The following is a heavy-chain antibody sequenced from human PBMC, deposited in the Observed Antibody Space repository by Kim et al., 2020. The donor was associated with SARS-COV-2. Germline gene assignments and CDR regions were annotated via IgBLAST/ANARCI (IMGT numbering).Heavy chain of an antibody. CDR3: AREPPVLITMIDTPHFDY. CDR1: GFTFSSYS. D-gene: IGHD3-22*01. V-gene: IGHV3-21*01. J-gene: IGHJ4*02. Sequence: GGSLRLSCAASGFTFSSYSMNWVRQAPGKGLEWVSSISSSSSYIYYADSVKGRFTISRDNAKNSLYLQMDSLRAEDTAVYYCAREPPVLITMIDTPHFDYWGQGTLVTVSS. CDR2: ISSSSSYI.